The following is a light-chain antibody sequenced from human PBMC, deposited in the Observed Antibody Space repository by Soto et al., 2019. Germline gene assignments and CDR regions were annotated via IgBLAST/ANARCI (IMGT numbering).Light chain of an antibody. CDR2: WAS. Sequence: DIVMTQSPDSLAVSLCERATINCRSSQTLLYSTNNKNYLAWYQQRRGQPPKLLISWASTRESGVPDRFSGSGSGTDFTLTISSLQAEDVAVYYCHQYYSLPLTFGGGTKVDIK. V-gene: IGKV4-1*01. CDR1: QTLLYSTNNKNY. J-gene: IGKJ4*01. CDR3: HQYYSLPLT.